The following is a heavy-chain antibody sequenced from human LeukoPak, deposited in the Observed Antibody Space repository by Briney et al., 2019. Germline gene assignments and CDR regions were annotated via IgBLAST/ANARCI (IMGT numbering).Heavy chain of an antibody. D-gene: IGHD5-18*01. CDR1: GYTLTELS. CDR3: ATAPPDGGYSYGYDY. CDR2: FDPEDGET. V-gene: IGHV1-24*01. J-gene: IGHJ4*02. Sequence: GASVKVSCKVSGYTLTELSMHWVRQAPGKGLEWMGGFDPEDGETIYAQKFQGRVTMTEDTSTDTAYMGLSSLRSEDTAVYYCATAPPDGGYSYGYDYWGQGTLVTVSS.